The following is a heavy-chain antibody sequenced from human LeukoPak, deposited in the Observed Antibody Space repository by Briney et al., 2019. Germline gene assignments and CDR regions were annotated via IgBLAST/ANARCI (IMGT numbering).Heavy chain of an antibody. CDR2: ISSSSDTI. CDR1: GFTFSTYR. V-gene: IGHV3-48*04. CDR3: ARQSNYAFDI. D-gene: IGHD1-1*01. J-gene: IGHJ3*02. Sequence: PGGSLRLSCAVSGFTFSTYRMNWVRQAPGKGLEWISYISSSSDTIYYADSVKGRFTISRDNAKNSLYLQMNSLRAEDTAVYYCARQSNYAFDIWGQGTMVTVSS.